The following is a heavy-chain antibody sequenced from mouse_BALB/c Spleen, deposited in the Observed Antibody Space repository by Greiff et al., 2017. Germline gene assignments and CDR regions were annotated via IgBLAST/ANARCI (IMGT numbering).Heavy chain of an antibody. D-gene: IGHD2-3*01. Sequence: EVHLVESGGGLVKPGGSLKLSCAASGFAFSSYDMSWVRQTPEKRLEWVAYISSGGGSTYYPDTVKGRFTISRDNAKNTLYLQMSSLKSEDTAMYYCARQDGYYGGFAYWGQGTLVTVSA. CDR2: ISSGGGST. CDR3: ARQDGYYGGFAY. V-gene: IGHV5-12-1*01. J-gene: IGHJ3*01. CDR1: GFAFSSYD.